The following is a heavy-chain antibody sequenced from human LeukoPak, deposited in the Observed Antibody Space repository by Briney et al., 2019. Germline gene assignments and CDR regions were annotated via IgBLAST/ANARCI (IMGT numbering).Heavy chain of an antibody. J-gene: IGHJ4*02. Sequence: ASVKVSCKASDYTFTNYGISWVRQAPGQGLEWMGWISAYNGKTYYAQNFQGRVTVTTDTSTSRAYMDLRSLRSDDTAVYYCARTNLDCKNGVCYDYWGQGTPVTVSS. CDR3: ARTNLDCKNGVCYDY. CDR1: DYTFTNYG. V-gene: IGHV1-18*01. CDR2: ISAYNGKT. D-gene: IGHD2-8*01.